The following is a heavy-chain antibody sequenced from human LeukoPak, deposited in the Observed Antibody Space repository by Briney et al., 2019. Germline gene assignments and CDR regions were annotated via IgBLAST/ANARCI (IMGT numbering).Heavy chain of an antibody. Sequence: GGSLRLSCATSGFPFSDFSMSWVRQAPGKGLEWISTTNSGGTSTYYAESVKGRFTISRDNSKNTLYLQMSSLGVEDTAVYYCAKQSYARSLGEGGPGTLVSVSS. CDR3: AKQSYARSLGE. D-gene: IGHD2-8*01. J-gene: IGHJ4*02. V-gene: IGHV3-23*01. CDR2: TNSGGTST. CDR1: GFPFSDFS.